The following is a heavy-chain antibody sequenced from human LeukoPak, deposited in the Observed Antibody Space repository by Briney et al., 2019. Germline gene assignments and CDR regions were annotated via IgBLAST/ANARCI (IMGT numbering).Heavy chain of an antibody. CDR3: ARDRPSMVRGVIFPDY. D-gene: IGHD3-10*01. CDR2: IYSGGST. V-gene: IGHV3-53*01. Sequence: TGGSLRLSCAASGFTVSSNYMSWVRQAPGKGLEWVSVIYSGGSTYYADSVKGRFTISRDNAKNSLYLQMNSLRAEDTAVYYCARDRPSMVRGVIFPDYWGQGTLVTVSS. J-gene: IGHJ4*02. CDR1: GFTVSSNY.